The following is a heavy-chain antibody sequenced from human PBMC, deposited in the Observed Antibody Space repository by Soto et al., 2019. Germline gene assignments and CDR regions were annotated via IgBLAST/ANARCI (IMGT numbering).Heavy chain of an antibody. CDR2: INAGNGNT. D-gene: IGHD6-13*01. CDR3: ARELYSSSKRYYYYYGMDV. CDR1: GYTFTSYA. Sequence: GASVKVSCKASGYTFTSYAMHWVRQAPGQRLEWMGWINAGNGNTKYSQKFQGRVTITRDTSASTAYMELSSLRSEDTAVYYCARELYSSSKRYYYYYGMDVWGQGTTVTVSS. J-gene: IGHJ6*02. V-gene: IGHV1-3*01.